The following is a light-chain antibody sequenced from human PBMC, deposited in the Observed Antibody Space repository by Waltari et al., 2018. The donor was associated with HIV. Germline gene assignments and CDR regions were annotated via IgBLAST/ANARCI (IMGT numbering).Light chain of an antibody. CDR1: SSTIGAGYD. J-gene: IGLJ2*01. V-gene: IGLV1-40*01. CDR2: GNT. Sequence: QSVLTQPPSVSGAPGPRVTISCTGSSSTIGAGYDVHWYQQLPGTAPKLLIYGNTNRPSGVPDRFSGSKSGTSPSLAITGLQAEDEADYYCQSYDSSLTGSVFGGGTKLTVL. CDR3: QSYDSSLTGSV.